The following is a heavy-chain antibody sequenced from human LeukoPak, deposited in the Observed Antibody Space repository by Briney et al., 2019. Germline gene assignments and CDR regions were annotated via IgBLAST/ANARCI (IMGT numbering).Heavy chain of an antibody. V-gene: IGHV4-34*01. CDR2: INHSGST. Sequence: PSETLSLTCAVYGGSFSGYYWSWIRRPPGKGLEWIGEINHSGSTNYNPSLKSRVTISVDTSKNQFSLKLSSVTAADTAVYYCARSPTGTTKPRSNWFDPWGQGTLVTVSS. CDR3: ARSPTGTTKPRSNWFDP. CDR1: GGSFSGYY. D-gene: IGHD1-7*01. J-gene: IGHJ5*02.